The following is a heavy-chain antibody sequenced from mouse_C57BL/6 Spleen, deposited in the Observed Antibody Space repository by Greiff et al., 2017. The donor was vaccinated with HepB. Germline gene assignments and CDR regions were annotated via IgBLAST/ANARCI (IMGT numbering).Heavy chain of an antibody. Sequence: VQLQQPGAELVKPGASVKMSCKASGYTFNSYWITWVKQRPGQGLEWIGDIYPGSGSTNYNEKFKSKATLTVDTSSSTAYMQLSSLTSEDSAVYDCARYYYGSSYGFAYWGQGTLVTVSA. J-gene: IGHJ3*01. CDR1: GYTFNSYW. CDR2: IYPGSGST. CDR3: ARYYYGSSYGFAY. D-gene: IGHD1-1*01. V-gene: IGHV1-55*01.